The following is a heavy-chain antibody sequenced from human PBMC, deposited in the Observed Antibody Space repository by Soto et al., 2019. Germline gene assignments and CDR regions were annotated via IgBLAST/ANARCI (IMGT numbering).Heavy chain of an antibody. V-gene: IGHV3-30*03. CDR2: ILYDGSNK. CDR3: ARGAYYDVLTGSYSYGTDV. Sequence: PGGSLRLSCAASGFTFSSYGMHWVRQAPGKGLEWVAAILYDGSNKYYADSVKGRFTISRDNSKNTLYLQMNSLRAEDTAVYYCARGAYYDVLTGSYSYGTDVWGQGTTVTVSS. J-gene: IGHJ6*02. CDR1: GFTFSSYG. D-gene: IGHD3-9*01.